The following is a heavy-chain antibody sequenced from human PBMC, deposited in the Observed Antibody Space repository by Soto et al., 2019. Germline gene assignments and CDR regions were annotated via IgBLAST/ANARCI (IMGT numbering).Heavy chain of an antibody. CDR3: ARDSDDTSWSTAEIFHY. Sequence: GASVKVSCKTSGYTFPDYGIHWVRRAPGQGLEWMGWINTYNGNTNYAQKLQGRVTMTRDTSTSTAYMDLRSLRFDDTALYCCARDSDDTSWSTAEIFHYRSQGTLVIGSS. CDR1: GYTFPDYG. J-gene: IGHJ1*01. CDR2: INTYNGNT. V-gene: IGHV1-18*01. D-gene: IGHD3-22*01.